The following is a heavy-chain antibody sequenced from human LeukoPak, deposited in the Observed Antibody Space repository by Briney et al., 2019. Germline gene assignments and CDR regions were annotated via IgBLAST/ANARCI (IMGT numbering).Heavy chain of an antibody. CDR1: GFTFGDYA. V-gene: IGHV3-23*01. CDR2: ISGSGGST. D-gene: IGHD3-10*01. J-gene: IGHJ5*02. CDR3: AKDDPTYYYGSGSPGLFDP. Sequence: PGGSLRLSCTASGFTFGDYAMSWFRQAPGKGLEWVSAISGSGGSTYYADSVKGRFTISRDNSKNTLYLQMNSLRAEDTAVYYCAKDDPTYYYGSGSPGLFDPWGQGTLVTVSS.